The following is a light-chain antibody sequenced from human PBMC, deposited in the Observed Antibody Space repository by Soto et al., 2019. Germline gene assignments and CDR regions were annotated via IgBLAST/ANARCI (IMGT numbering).Light chain of an antibody. V-gene: IGLV1-40*01. CDR2: GNS. CDR1: SSNIGAGYD. Sequence: QSVLTQPPSVSGAPGQRVTISCTGSSSNIGAGYDVHWYQQLPGTAPKLLIYGNSNRPSGVPDRFSGSKSGTSASLAITGIPAEDEADYYCQSYDSSLSGYYVFGTGTKLTVL. J-gene: IGLJ1*01. CDR3: QSYDSSLSGYYV.